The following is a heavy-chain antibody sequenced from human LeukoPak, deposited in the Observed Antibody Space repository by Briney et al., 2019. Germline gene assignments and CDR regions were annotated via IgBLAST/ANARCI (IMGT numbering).Heavy chain of an antibody. D-gene: IGHD6-19*01. CDR2: IYSGGAT. Sequence: PGGSLRLSCAACGFPVNRTYMSWVRQAPGRGLEWVSVIYSGGATYYSDSVKGRFTISRDNSKNTLYLQMNSLRAEDTAVYYCASAGSGFYWGQGTLVTVSS. V-gene: IGHV3-66*01. J-gene: IGHJ4*02. CDR1: GFPVNRTY. CDR3: ASAGSGFY.